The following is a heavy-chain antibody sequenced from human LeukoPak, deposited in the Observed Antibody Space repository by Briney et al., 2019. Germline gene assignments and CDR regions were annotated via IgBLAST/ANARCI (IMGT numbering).Heavy chain of an antibody. CDR1: GGSFSGYY. CDR2: INHSGST. J-gene: IGHJ4*02. V-gene: IGHV4-34*01. D-gene: IGHD3-22*01. Sequence: PSETLSLTCAVYGGSFSGYYWSWIRQPPGKGLEWIGEINHSGSTNYNPSLKSRVTISVDTSKNQFSLKLSSVTAADTAVYYCARDSSPNYYDSSGMIDYWGQGTLVTVSS. CDR3: ARDSSPNYYDSSGMIDY.